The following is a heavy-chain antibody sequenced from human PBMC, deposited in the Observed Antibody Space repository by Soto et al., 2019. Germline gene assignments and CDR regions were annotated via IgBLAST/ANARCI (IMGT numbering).Heavy chain of an antibody. CDR3: TRDPATYSSGYDY. Sequence: ASVKVSCKASGYTFTSYAIDWVRQAPGQRLEWMGWINAGNGDTKYSQKLQGRITITRDTSATTAYVELSSLTSEDTALYYCTRDPATYSSGYDYWGQGTPVTVSS. CDR1: GYTFTSYA. D-gene: IGHD6-19*01. CDR2: INAGNGDT. J-gene: IGHJ4*02. V-gene: IGHV1-3*01.